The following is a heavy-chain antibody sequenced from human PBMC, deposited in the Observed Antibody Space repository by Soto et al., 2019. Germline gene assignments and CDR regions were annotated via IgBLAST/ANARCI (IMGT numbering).Heavy chain of an antibody. J-gene: IGHJ5*02. CDR2: IYHSGST. Sequence: SETLSLTCAVSGGSISSGGYSWSWIRQPPGKGLEWIGYIYHSGSTYYNPSLKSRVTISVDRSKNQFSLKLSSVTAADTAVYYCARTYYDFWSGYQASTTGFDPWGQGTLVTVSS. CDR3: ARTYYDFWSGYQASTTGFDP. V-gene: IGHV4-30-2*01. D-gene: IGHD3-3*01. CDR1: GGSISSGGYS.